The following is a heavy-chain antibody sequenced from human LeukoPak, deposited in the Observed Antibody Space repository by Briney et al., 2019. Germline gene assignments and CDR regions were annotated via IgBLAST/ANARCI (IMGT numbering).Heavy chain of an antibody. J-gene: IGHJ4*02. V-gene: IGHV3-48*01. CDR3: ARVRPDFQIGGDY. CDR1: GFSFSNYN. Sequence: GGSLRLSCAASGFSFSNYNMNWVRQAPGKGLEWISHISLSSGTIYYADSVKGRFTISRDNARNSLYLQMSSLRAEDTAVYYCARVRPDFQIGGDYWGQGTLVTVSS. D-gene: IGHD1-14*01. CDR2: ISLSSGTI.